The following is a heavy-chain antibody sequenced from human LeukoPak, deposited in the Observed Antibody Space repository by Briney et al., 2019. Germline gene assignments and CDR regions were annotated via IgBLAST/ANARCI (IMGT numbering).Heavy chain of an antibody. J-gene: IGHJ4*02. Sequence: PSETLSLTCSVSGGSISSGDYYWSWIRQPPGKGLEWIGYIYYSGSTYYKPSLKSRVTISVDTSKNQFSLKLSSVTAADTAVYYCASSTYYYDCSGYQYYFDYWGQGTLVTVSS. CDR2: IYYSGST. V-gene: IGHV4-30-4*01. D-gene: IGHD3-22*01. CDR1: GGSISSGDYY. CDR3: ASSTYYYDCSGYQYYFDY.